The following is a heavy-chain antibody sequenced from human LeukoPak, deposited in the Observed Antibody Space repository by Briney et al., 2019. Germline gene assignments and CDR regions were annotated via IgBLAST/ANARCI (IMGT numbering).Heavy chain of an antibody. J-gene: IGHJ6*02. D-gene: IGHD1-7*01. CDR3: ARDRGLELRMDV. CDR1: GYTFTIYG. CDR2: ISAYNGNT. V-gene: IGHV1-18*01. Sequence: ASVKVSCKSSGYTFTIYGISWVRQAPGQGLEWIGWISAYNGNTNDAQKLQGRDTMTTETSTSTAYMDLRSLRSDDTAVYYCARDRGLELRMDVWGQGTTVTVSS.